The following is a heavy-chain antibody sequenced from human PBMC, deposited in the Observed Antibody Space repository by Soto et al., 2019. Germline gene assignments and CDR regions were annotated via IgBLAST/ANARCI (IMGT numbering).Heavy chain of an antibody. J-gene: IGHJ5*02. CDR1: GFTFSSYE. CDR2: ISSSGSTI. Sequence: GGSLRLSCAASGFTFSSYEMNWVRQAQGEGLEWVSYISSSGSTIYYADPVKGRFTISRDNAKNSLYLQMNSLRAGDTAVYYCARAWDYYDSSGYYYRNWFDPWGQGTLVTVSS. V-gene: IGHV3-48*03. CDR3: ARAWDYYDSSGYYYRNWFDP. D-gene: IGHD3-22*01.